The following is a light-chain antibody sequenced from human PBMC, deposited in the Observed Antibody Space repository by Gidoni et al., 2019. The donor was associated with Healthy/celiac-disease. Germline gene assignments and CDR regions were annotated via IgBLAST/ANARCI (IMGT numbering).Light chain of an antibody. CDR1: QDISNY. CDR3: QQYDNIPLT. V-gene: IGKV1-33*01. CDR2: DAS. J-gene: IGKJ4*01. Sequence: IHITHSPSSLSASVGDRVPITCQASQDISNYLNWYQQKPGKAPKLLIYDASNLETGVPSRFSGSGSGTDFTLTISSLQPEDIATYYCQQYDNIPLTFGGGTKVEIK.